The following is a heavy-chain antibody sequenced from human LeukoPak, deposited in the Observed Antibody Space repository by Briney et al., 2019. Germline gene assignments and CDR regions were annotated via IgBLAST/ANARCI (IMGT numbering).Heavy chain of an antibody. CDR3: ARGYCSGGSCYDFDY. Sequence: GGSLRLSCAASGFTVSSNYMSWVRQAPGKGLEWVSVIYSGGSTYYADSVKGRLTISRDNSKNTLYLQMNSLRAEDTAVYYCARGYCSGGSCYDFDYWGQGTLVTVSS. J-gene: IGHJ4*02. D-gene: IGHD2-15*01. CDR1: GFTVSSNY. CDR2: IYSGGST. V-gene: IGHV3-66*01.